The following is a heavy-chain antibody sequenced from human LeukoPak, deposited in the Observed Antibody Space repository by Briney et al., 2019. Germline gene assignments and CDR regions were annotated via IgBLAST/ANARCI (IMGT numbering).Heavy chain of an antibody. Sequence: GGSLRLSCAASGFTFSSYSMNWVRQAPGKGLEWVSSISSSSSYIYYADSVKGRFTISRDNAKNSLYLQMSSLRAEDTAVYYCARDVSRIFGYWGQGTLVTVSS. V-gene: IGHV3-21*01. CDR1: GFTFSSYS. J-gene: IGHJ4*02. CDR3: ARDVSRIFGY. CDR2: ISSSSSYI. D-gene: IGHD3-16*01.